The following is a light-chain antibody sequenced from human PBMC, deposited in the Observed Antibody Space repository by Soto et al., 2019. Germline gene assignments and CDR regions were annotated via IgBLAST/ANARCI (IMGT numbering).Light chain of an antibody. CDR1: QSVFTN. Sequence: EIVMTQSPATLSVSPGERVTLSCRARQSVFTNLAWSQHNPGQAPRLLIYGASTRATGLPARFSGSGSGTEFTLTISSLQSEDFALYYCQQYNNWPYTFGQGTKLEIK. J-gene: IGKJ2*01. CDR2: GAS. V-gene: IGKV3-15*01. CDR3: QQYNNWPYT.